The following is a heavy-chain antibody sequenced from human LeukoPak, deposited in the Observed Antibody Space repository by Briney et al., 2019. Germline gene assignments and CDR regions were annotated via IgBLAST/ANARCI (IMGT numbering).Heavy chain of an antibody. Sequence: PGGSLRLSCAASGFTFSNAWLNWVRQAPGKGLDWVGRIRSKTDGGTTDYAAPVKRRFTISRDDSENTLYLQMNSLKTDATAVYYCTTDLRWGVPPHDYWGQGTLVTVSS. CDR3: TTDLRWGVPPHDY. D-gene: IGHD3-16*01. V-gene: IGHV3-15*01. J-gene: IGHJ4*02. CDR2: IRSKTDGGTT. CDR1: GFTFSNAW.